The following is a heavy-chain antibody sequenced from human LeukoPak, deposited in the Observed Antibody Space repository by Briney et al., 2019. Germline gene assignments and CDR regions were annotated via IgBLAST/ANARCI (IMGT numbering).Heavy chain of an antibody. D-gene: IGHD1-26*01. J-gene: IGHJ6*04. V-gene: IGHV3-30*18. CDR2: ISYDGSNK. CDR1: GFTFSSYG. Sequence: GGSLRLSCAASGFTFSSYGMHWVRQAPGKGLEWVAVISYDGSNKYYADSVKGRFTISRDNSKNTLYLQMNSLRAEDTAVYYCAKYRSRDYGYYYGMDVWGKGTTVTVSS. CDR3: AKYRSRDYGYYYGMDV.